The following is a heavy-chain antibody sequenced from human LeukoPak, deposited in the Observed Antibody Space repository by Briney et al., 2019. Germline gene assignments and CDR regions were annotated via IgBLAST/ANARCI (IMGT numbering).Heavy chain of an antibody. D-gene: IGHD3-10*01. Sequence: PGGSLRLSCAASGFTFDDYGMSWVRQAPGKGLEWVSGINWNGGSTGYADSVKGRFTISRDNAKNSLYLQMNSLRAEDTAVYYCAKAPALLWFGELFTFDPWGQGTLVTVSS. CDR1: GFTFDDYG. V-gene: IGHV3-20*04. CDR2: INWNGGST. CDR3: AKAPALLWFGELFTFDP. J-gene: IGHJ5*02.